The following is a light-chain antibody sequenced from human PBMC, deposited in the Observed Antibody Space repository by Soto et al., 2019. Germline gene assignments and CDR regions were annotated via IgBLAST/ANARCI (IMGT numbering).Light chain of an antibody. CDR1: SSDVGGYNY. CDR3: SSYTSSSTYV. J-gene: IGLJ1*01. CDR2: DVS. V-gene: IGLV2-14*03. Sequence: QSALTQPASVSGSPGQSITISCTGTSSDVGGYNYVSWYQHHPGQAPKLMIYDVSNRPSGVSNRFSGSKYGNTASLTISGLQAEDEADYYCSSYTSSSTYVFGTGTKLT.